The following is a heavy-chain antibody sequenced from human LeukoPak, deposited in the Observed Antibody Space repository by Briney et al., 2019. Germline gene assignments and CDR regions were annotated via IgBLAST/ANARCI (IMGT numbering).Heavy chain of an antibody. J-gene: IGHJ4*02. D-gene: IGHD4-17*01. V-gene: IGHV3-23*01. Sequence: GGSLRLSCAASGFTFSSYAMSWVRQAPGKGLGWVSAISGSGGSTYYADSVKGRFTISRDNSKNTLYLQMNSLRAEDTAVYYCARSNYGDYDFDYWGQGTLVTVSS. CDR1: GFTFSSYA. CDR3: ARSNYGDYDFDY. CDR2: ISGSGGST.